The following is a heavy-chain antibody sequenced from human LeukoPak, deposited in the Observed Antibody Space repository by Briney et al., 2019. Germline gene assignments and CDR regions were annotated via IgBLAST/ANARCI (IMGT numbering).Heavy chain of an antibody. D-gene: IGHD3-9*01. Sequence: PGGSLRLSCAASGFTFSNYWMSWVRQAPGKGLEWVANIKQDGSEKYYVDSVKGRFTISRDNSKNTLYLQMNSLRAEDTAVYYCAKGLLYFDWLLDYWGQGTLVTVSS. CDR3: AKGLLYFDWLLDY. CDR1: GFTFSNYW. CDR2: IKQDGSEK. J-gene: IGHJ4*02. V-gene: IGHV3-7*03.